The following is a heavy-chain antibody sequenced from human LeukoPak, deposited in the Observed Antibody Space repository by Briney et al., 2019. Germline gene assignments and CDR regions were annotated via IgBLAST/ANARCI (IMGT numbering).Heavy chain of an antibody. CDR3: ATWSVDTAIPGNY. CDR1: GFTFSSYS. V-gene: IGHV3-21*01. Sequence: GGSLRLSCAASGFTFSSYSMNWVRQAPGKGLEWVSSISSSSSYIYYADSVKGRFTISRDNAKNSLYLQMNSLRAEDTAVYYCATWSVDTAIPGNYWGQGTLVTVSS. CDR2: ISSSSSYI. J-gene: IGHJ4*02. D-gene: IGHD5-18*01.